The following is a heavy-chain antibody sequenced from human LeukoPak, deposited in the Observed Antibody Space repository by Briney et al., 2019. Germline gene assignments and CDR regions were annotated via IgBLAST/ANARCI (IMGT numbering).Heavy chain of an antibody. V-gene: IGHV4-59*01. Sequence: SETLSLTCTVSGGSISSYYWSWIRQPPGKGLEWIGYIYYSGSTNYNPSLKSRVTISVDTSKNQFSLKLSSVTAADTAVYYCARGFQDIVVVPAAMRLRGYYYYMDVWGKGTTVTISS. CDR2: IYYSGST. D-gene: IGHD2-2*01. J-gene: IGHJ6*03. CDR3: ARGFQDIVVVPAAMRLRGYYYYMDV. CDR1: GGSISSYY.